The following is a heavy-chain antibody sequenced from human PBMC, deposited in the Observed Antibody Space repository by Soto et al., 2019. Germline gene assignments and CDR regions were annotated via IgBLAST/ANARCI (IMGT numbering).Heavy chain of an antibody. V-gene: IGHV1-69*02. D-gene: IGHD2-2*01. J-gene: IGHJ6*03. CDR3: ARGGRAKVVPAATTYYYYTDV. CDR2: IIPILGIA. CDR1: GGTFSSYT. Sequence: QVQLVQSGAEVKKPGSSVKVSCKASGGTFSSYTISWVRQAPGQGLEWMGRIIPILGIANYAQKFQGRVTITADKSTSTAYMELSSLRSEDTAVYYCARGGRAKVVPAATTYYYYTDVWCKGTTVTVSS.